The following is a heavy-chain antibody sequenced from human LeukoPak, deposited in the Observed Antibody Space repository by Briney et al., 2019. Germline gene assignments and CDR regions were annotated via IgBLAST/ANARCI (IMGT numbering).Heavy chain of an antibody. CDR3: ARSRSVVFDAFDI. V-gene: IGHV4-34*01. CDR1: GGSFSGYY. D-gene: IGHD2-15*01. J-gene: IGHJ3*02. CDR2: INHSGST. Sequence: SETLSLTCAVYGGSFSGYYWSWIRQPPGKGLEWIGEINHSGSTNYNPSLKSRVTISVDTSKNQFSLKLSSVTAADTAVYYCARSRSVVFDAFDIWGQGTMVTVSS.